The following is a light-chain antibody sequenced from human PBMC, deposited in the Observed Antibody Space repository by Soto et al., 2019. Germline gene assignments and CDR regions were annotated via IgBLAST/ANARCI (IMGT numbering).Light chain of an antibody. CDR2: TAS. J-gene: IGKJ4*01. V-gene: IGKV1D-12*01. CDR1: QDIDNR. CDR3: QQPSTCPLT. Sequence: DIQMTQSPSSVSASVGDRVTITCRASQDIDNRLARYQQKPGQAPNLLIYTASRLQGGVPSRFSGSGSGTDFTLTIYTLQHEALATYYCQQPSTCPLTFGGGTKVELK.